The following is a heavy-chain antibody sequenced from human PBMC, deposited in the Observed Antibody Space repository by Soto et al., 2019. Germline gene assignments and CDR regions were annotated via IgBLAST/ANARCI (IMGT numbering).Heavy chain of an antibody. Sequence: GGSLRLSCTASGFSVNRNYMTWVRQAPGKGLECVSVIYAGGDTYYADSVKGRFSISSDNSKNTVYLQMNHLRAEDTAVYYCARVTTFYDLLTSSYALNHFDSWGQGTRVTVSS. J-gene: IGHJ4*02. D-gene: IGHD3-9*01. V-gene: IGHV3-53*01. CDR3: ARVTTFYDLLTSSYALNHFDS. CDR2: IYAGGDT. CDR1: GFSVNRNY.